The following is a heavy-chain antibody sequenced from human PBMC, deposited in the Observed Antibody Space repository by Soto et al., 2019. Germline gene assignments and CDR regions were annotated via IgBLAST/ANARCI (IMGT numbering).Heavy chain of an antibody. Sequence: QITLNESGPTQVKPRQTLTLTCTFAGFSLTTSGVGVGWIRQSPGKDPEWLALIYWDDDKRYSPSLKSRLTITKDTSKNQLVRTMADLDPADTATYSCAHSFLRTVFGLVTTTEIYFDFWGQGTPVAVSS. CDR1: GFSLTTSGVG. D-gene: IGHD3-3*01. J-gene: IGHJ4*02. CDR2: IYWDDDK. CDR3: AHSFLRTVFGLVTTTEIYFDF. V-gene: IGHV2-5*02.